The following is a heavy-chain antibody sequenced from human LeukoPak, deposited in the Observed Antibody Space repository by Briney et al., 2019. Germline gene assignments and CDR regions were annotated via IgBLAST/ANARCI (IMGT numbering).Heavy chain of an antibody. CDR2: ISYDGSNK. D-gene: IGHD3-9*01. J-gene: IGHJ4*02. V-gene: IGHV3-30*18. Sequence: PRGSLRLSCAASGFTFSSYGMHWVRQAPGKGLEWVAVISYDGSNKYYADSAKGRFTISRDNSKNTLYLQMNSLRAEDTAVYYCAKDYDILTGYYFDYWGQGTLVTVSS. CDR3: AKDYDILTGYYFDY. CDR1: GFTFSSYG.